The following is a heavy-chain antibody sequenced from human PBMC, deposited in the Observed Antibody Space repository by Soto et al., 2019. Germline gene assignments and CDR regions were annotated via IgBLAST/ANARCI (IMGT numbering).Heavy chain of an antibody. CDR3: ARDHIYCSGGSCYGVMDV. J-gene: IGHJ6*02. CDR1: GGSINCNNW. CDR2: IYHSGST. Sequence: SETLSLTCAVSGGSINCNNWWSWVRQPPGKGLEWIGEIYHSGSTNCNPSLKSRVTISVDKSKNQFSLKLSSVTAADTAVYYCARDHIYCSGGSCYGVMDVWGQGTTVTVSS. V-gene: IGHV4-4*02. D-gene: IGHD2-15*01.